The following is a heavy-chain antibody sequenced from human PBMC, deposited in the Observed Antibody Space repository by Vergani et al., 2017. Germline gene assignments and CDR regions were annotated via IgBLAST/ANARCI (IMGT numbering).Heavy chain of an antibody. Sequence: EVQLVESGGGLVKPGGSLRLSCAASGFTFSSYSMNWVRQAPGKGLEWVSSISSSSSYIYYADSVKGRFTISRDNAKNSLYLQMNSLRAEDTAVYYCAREPYDIMITFGGVSGAFDIWGQGTMVTVSS. CDR2: ISSSSSYI. CDR3: AREPYDIMITFGGVSGAFDI. D-gene: IGHD3-16*01. J-gene: IGHJ3*02. CDR1: GFTFSSYS. V-gene: IGHV3-21*01.